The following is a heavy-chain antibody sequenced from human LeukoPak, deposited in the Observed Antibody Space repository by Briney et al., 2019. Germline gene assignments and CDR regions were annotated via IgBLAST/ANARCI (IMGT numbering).Heavy chain of an antibody. CDR3: ARGSGGYSFDY. V-gene: IGHV3-66*01. CDR2: IYSGGTT. D-gene: IGHD3-22*01. CDR1: GFTVSRNY. J-gene: IGHJ4*02. Sequence: PGGSLRLSCAASGFTVSRNYMSWVRQAPGKGLECVSVIYSGGTTYYADSVKGRFTISRDNSKSTLYLQMNSLRAEDTAVYYCARGSGGYSFDYWGQGTLVTVSS.